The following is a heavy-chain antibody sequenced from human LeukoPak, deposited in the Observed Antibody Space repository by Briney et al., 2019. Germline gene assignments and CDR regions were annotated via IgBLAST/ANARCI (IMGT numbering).Heavy chain of an antibody. CDR1: GFTVSDAW. D-gene: IGHD4-17*01. CDR3: AKHRGSYDDYVFLDY. Sequence: AGSLRLSCAASGFTVSDAWMNWVRQAPGKGLEWVGRIKTKNEGGTTDYTAPVKGRFTISRDDSKNTLYLQMNSLKSEDTAVYYCAKHRGSYDDYVFLDYWGQGTLVTVSS. V-gene: IGHV3-15*01. J-gene: IGHJ4*02. CDR2: IKTKNEGGTT.